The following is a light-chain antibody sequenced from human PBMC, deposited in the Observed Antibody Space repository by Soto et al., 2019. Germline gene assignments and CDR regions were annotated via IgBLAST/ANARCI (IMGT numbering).Light chain of an antibody. Sequence: DLQMAQSPSTLSPSVGDRVTITCRASQNIDSWLAWYQQKPGKAPKLLIYKASFLEGGVPSRFSGSVSGTEFTLTISSLQPDDFASYYCQHYDSYSATFGQGTKLEIK. V-gene: IGKV1-5*03. CDR1: QNIDSW. J-gene: IGKJ2*01. CDR2: KAS. CDR3: QHYDSYSAT.